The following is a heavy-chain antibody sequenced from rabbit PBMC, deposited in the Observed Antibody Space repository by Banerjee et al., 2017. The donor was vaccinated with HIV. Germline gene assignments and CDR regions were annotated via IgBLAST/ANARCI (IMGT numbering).Heavy chain of an antibody. CDR2: IYSSSGST. CDR1: GSDISSNA. V-gene: IGHV1S45*01. CDR3: ARDLAGVIGWNFGL. J-gene: IGHJ4*01. D-gene: IGHD4-1*01. Sequence: QEQLVESGGGLVQPEGSLTLTCKASGSDISSNAMCWVRQAPGKGLELIACIYSSSGSTYYASWAKGRFTISKTSSTTVTLQMTSLTAADTATYFCARDLAGVIGWNFGLWGPGTLVTVS.